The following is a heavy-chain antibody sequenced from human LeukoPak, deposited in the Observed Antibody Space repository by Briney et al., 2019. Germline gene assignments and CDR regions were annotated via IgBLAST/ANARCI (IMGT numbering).Heavy chain of an antibody. Sequence: SQTLSLTCTVSGGSISSGSYYWSWIRQPAGKGLEWIGRIYTSGSTNYNPSLKSRVTISVDTSKNQFSLKLSSVTAADTAVYYCARAGDPITDIVATDSHYYYYYMDVWGKGTTVTVSS. CDR3: ARAGDPITDIVATDSHYYYYYMDV. CDR2: IYTSGST. D-gene: IGHD5-12*01. CDR1: GGSISSGSYY. V-gene: IGHV4-61*02. J-gene: IGHJ6*03.